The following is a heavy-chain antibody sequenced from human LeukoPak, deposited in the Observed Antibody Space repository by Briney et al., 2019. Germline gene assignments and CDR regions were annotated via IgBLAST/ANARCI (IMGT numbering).Heavy chain of an antibody. D-gene: IGHD3-22*01. CDR2: IYSRGDT. CDR1: EFIVSINY. J-gene: IGHJ4*02. CDR3: AKARDYYDSSGYYYVVPFDY. Sequence: GGSLRLSCAVSEFIVSINYMTWVRQAPGKGLEWVSLIYSRGDTKYADSVKGRFTISRDNSKNTLYLQMSSLRTEDTAVYYCAKARDYYDSSGYYYVVPFDYWGQGTLVTVSS. V-gene: IGHV3-66*01.